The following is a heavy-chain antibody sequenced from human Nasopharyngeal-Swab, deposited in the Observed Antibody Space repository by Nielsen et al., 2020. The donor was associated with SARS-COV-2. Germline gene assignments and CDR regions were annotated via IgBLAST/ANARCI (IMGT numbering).Heavy chain of an antibody. CDR1: GGSISSSSYY. CDR3: ASQPYSSSWYGGDAFDI. D-gene: IGHD6-13*01. J-gene: IGHJ3*02. CDR2: IYYSGST. V-gene: IGHV4-39*01. Sequence: SETLSLTCTVSGGSISSSSYYWGWIRQPPGMGLEWIGSIYYSGSTYYNPSLKSRVTISVDTSKNQFSLKLSSVTAADTAVYYCASQPYSSSWYGGDAFDIWGQGTMVTVSS.